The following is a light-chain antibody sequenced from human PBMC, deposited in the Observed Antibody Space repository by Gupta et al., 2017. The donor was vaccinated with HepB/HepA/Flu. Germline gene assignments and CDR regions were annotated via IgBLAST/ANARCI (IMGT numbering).Light chain of an antibody. CDR1: QGIFSY. Sequence: DIPLTQSQSSLSALVGDRVTITCRASQGIFSYLAWYQQKPGQAPKLLIYAASTLQSGVPSRFSGSGSGTEFTLTISSLQPEDFATYYCQQRNSYSLTFGGGTKVESK. CDR2: AAS. CDR3: QQRNSYSLT. J-gene: IGKJ4*01. V-gene: IGKV1-9*01.